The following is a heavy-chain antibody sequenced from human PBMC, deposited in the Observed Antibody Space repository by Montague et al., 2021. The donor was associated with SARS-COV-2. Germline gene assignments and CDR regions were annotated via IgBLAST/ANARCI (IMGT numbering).Heavy chain of an antibody. CDR2: ISSDGSNK. CDR3: ATLARGLFDHGMDV. V-gene: IGHV3-30-3*01. D-gene: IGHD3-10*01. CDR1: GFSFSDYA. Sequence: SLRLSCAASGFSFSDYALHWVRQAPGKGLEWVAVISSDGSNKYYADSVKGRFSISRDNSKNTLYLQMNSMRVGDTAVYYCATLARGLFDHGMDVWGQGTTVTVSS. J-gene: IGHJ6*02.